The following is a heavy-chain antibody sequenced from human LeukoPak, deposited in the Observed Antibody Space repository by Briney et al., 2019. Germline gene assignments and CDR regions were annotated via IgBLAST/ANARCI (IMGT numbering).Heavy chain of an antibody. J-gene: IGHJ1*01. CDR3: ARDACQSNEYFQH. V-gene: IGHV4-31*03. CDR1: GGSISSGGYY. Sequence: PSETLSLTCTVSGGSISSGGYYWNWIRQHPGKGLEWITYIYYSGNTFYNPSLKSRVTISVDTSKNQFSLKLNSVTAADTAVYYCARDACQSNEYFQHWGQGTLVTVSS. CDR2: IYYSGNT.